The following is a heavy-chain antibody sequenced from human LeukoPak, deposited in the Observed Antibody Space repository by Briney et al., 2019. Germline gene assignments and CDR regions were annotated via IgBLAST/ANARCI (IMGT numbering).Heavy chain of an antibody. V-gene: IGHV3-7*01. CDR2: IKPYVSEQ. J-gene: IGHJ5*02. CDR1: GFTFSRSW. D-gene: IGHD4-11*01. CDR3: ARETTRSNWFDP. Sequence: GGSLRLFCGACGFTFSRSWMTWVRQAPGKGPEGVAIIKPYVSEQYSVDSVQGRFTISRDNAKNSLYLQMNSLRAEDTAVYSCARETTRSNWFDPWREGTVLTVSS.